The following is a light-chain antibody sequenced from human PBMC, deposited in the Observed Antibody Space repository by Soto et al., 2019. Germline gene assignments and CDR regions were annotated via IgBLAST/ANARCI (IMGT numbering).Light chain of an antibody. J-gene: IGLJ1*01. Sequence: QSVLTQPRSVSGSPGQSVTISCTGTSSDVGGYNYVSWYQQHPGKAPKLMISDVSKRPSGVPDRFSGSKSGNTASLTISGLQTEDEADYYCCSYAGSFGVFGTGTKVTVL. CDR3: CSYAGSFGV. V-gene: IGLV2-11*01. CDR2: DVS. CDR1: SSDVGGYNY.